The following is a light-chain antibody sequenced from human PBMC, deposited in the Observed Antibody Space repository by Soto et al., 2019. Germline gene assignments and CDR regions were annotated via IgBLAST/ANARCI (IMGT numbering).Light chain of an antibody. CDR3: QQYVTSPFYS. CDR2: AAS. J-gene: IGKJ2*03. CDR1: QSVSSSY. V-gene: IGKV3-20*01. Sequence: EIVLTQSPGTLSLSPGERATLSCRASQSVSSSYLAWYQQKPGQAPRLLIYAASNRATGIPDRFSGSGSGTDFTLTISRLEPEDFAVYYCQQYVTSPFYSFGQGTRLEI.